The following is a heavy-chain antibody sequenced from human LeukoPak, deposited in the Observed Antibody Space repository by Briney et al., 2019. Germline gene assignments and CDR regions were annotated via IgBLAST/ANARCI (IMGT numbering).Heavy chain of an antibody. CDR2: ISYDGSNK. J-gene: IGHJ4*02. Sequence: GGSLRLSCAASGFTFSSYDMHWVRQAPGKGLEWVAVISYDGSNKDYVDSVKGRFTISRDNAKNTLYLQMNSLRAEDTAVYFCVYSGNFPFDYWGQGALVTVSS. V-gene: IGHV3-30*03. D-gene: IGHD1-26*01. CDR3: VYSGNFPFDY. CDR1: GFTFSSYD.